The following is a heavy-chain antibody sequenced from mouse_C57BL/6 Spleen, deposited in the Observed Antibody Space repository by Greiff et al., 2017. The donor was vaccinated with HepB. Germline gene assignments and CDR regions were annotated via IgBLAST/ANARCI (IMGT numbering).Heavy chain of an antibody. CDR3: ARLRDGYYVAWFAD. Sequence: VQLVESGAELLKPGVSVKLSCKATGYTFTGYWLEWVKQRPGHGLEWIGEVLPGSGSTNYPEKFKGKATFTADTSSNTAYMQLSSLTTEDSAIYYGARLRDGYYVAWFADWGQGTLVTVSA. CDR1: GYTFTGYW. J-gene: IGHJ3*01. D-gene: IGHD2-3*01. CDR2: VLPGSGST. V-gene: IGHV1-9*01.